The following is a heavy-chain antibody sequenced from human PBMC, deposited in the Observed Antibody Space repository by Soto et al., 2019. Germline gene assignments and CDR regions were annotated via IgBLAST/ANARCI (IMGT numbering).Heavy chain of an antibody. D-gene: IGHD6-6*01. CDR3: ARLYSSSSAYYYYGMDV. Sequence: QVQLVQSGAEVKKPGASVKVSCKASGYTFTSYGISWVRQAPGQGLEWMGWISAYDGNTNYAQKLQGRVTMTTDTSTSTAYMELRSLRSDDTAVYYCARLYSSSSAYYYYGMDVWGQGTTVTVSS. CDR2: ISAYDGNT. V-gene: IGHV1-18*01. J-gene: IGHJ6*02. CDR1: GYTFTSYG.